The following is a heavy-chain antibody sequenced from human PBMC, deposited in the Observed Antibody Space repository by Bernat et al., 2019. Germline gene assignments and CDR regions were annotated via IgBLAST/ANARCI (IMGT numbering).Heavy chain of an antibody. CDR2: IYTSGST. CDR3: ARVFYDSSGSQKRRWYFDY. V-gene: IGHV4-61*02. D-gene: IGHD3-22*01. Sequence: QVQLQESGPGLVKPSQTLSLTCTVSGGSISSGSYYWSWIRQPAGKGLEWIGRIYTSGSTNYNPSLKSRVTISVDTSKNQFSLKLSSVTAADTAVYYCARVFYDSSGSQKRRWYFDYWGQGTLVTVSS. J-gene: IGHJ4*02. CDR1: GGSISSGSYY.